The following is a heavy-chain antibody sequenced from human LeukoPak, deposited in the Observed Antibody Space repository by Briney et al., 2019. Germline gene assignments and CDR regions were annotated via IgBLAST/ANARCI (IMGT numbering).Heavy chain of an antibody. V-gene: IGHV4-61*05. CDR1: GGSISSSSYY. D-gene: IGHD6-19*01. CDR3: ARHDSSGILDY. CDR2: IYYSGST. J-gene: IGHJ4*02. Sequence: SETLSLTCTVSGGSISSSSYYWGWIRQPPGKGLEWIGYIYYSGSTNYNPSLKSRVTISVDTSKNQFSLKLSSVTAADTAVYYCARHDSSGILDYWGQGTLVTVSS.